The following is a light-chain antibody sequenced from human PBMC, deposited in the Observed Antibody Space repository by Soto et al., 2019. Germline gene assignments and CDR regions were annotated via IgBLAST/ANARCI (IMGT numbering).Light chain of an antibody. CDR3: SSYAGGYTDV. J-gene: IGLJ1*01. CDR2: DVS. Sequence: QSALTQPRSVSGSPGQSVTISCTGIGSDVGGYNYVSWYQQHPGKAPKLLIYDVSKRPSGVPDRFSGSRSGNTASLTISGLQAEDEADYYCSSYAGGYTDVFGSGTKVTVL. CDR1: GSDVGGYNY. V-gene: IGLV2-11*01.